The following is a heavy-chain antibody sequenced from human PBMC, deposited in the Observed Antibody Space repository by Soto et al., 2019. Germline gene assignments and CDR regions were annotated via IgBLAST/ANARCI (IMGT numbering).Heavy chain of an antibody. CDR2: IYYSGST. CDR3: ASYHDYDFWSGYVVDY. Sequence: QLQLQESGPGLVKPSETLSLTCTVSGGSISSSSYYWGWIRQPPGKGLEWIGSIYYSGSTYYNPSLNSRVTISVDTSKNQFSLKLSSVTAADTAVYYCASYHDYDFWSGYVVDYWGQGTLVTVSS. V-gene: IGHV4-39*01. CDR1: GGSISSSSYY. D-gene: IGHD3-3*01. J-gene: IGHJ4*02.